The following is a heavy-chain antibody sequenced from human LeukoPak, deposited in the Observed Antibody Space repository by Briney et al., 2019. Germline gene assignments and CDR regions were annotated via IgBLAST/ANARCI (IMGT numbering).Heavy chain of an antibody. CDR1: GFTFSSYW. J-gene: IGHJ4*02. Sequence: GGSLRLSCAASGFTFSSYWMSWVRQAPGKGLEWVANIKQDGSEKYYVDSVKGRFTISRDNAKNLLYLQMNSLRAEDTAVYYCARQGGSGWYFTYWDQGTLVTVSS. D-gene: IGHD6-19*01. V-gene: IGHV3-7*01. CDR3: ARQGGSGWYFTY. CDR2: IKQDGSEK.